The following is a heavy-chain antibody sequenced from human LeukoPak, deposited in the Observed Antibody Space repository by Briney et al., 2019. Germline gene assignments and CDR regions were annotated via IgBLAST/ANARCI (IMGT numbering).Heavy chain of an antibody. CDR3: ARVGNGDYGD. D-gene: IGHD4-17*01. CDR1: GFTFSSYA. J-gene: IGHJ4*02. V-gene: IGHV3-64*01. Sequence: PGGSLRLSCAASGFTFSSYAMHWVRQAPGKGLEYVSAISSNGGSTYYANSVKGRFTISRDNSKNTLYLQMGSLRAEDMSVYYCARVGNGDYGDWGQGTLVTVSS. CDR2: ISSNGGST.